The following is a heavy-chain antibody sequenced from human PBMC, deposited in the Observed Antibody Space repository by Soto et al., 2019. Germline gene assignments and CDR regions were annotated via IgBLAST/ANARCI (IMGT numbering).Heavy chain of an antibody. V-gene: IGHV3-23*01. D-gene: IGHD3-10*02. J-gene: IGHJ6*02. CDR1: GFTFSSYA. CDR2: ISGSAGSI. Sequence: EVQLLESGGGLVQPGGSLRLSCAASGFTFSSYAMSWVRQAPGKGLEWVSAISGSAGSIYYADSVKGRFTISRDNSMNTLYLQMNSLRAEDTAVYYFASNMVFGEYGMDVWGQGTTVTVSS. CDR3: ASNMVFGEYGMDV.